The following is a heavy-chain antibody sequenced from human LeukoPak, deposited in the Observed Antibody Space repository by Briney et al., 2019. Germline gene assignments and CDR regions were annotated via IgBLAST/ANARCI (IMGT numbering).Heavy chain of an antibody. J-gene: IGHJ4*02. CDR2: INGYNSYT. V-gene: IGHV1-18*01. CDR3: ARVECSSTTCYDDY. CDR1: GYTPRSYA. Sequence: GASVKVSCKTTGYTPRSYAFSWVRQAAGKGLDRMGWINGYNSYTNYARNFQGRVTMTTDTSTSTAYMEVRSLRSDDTAVYYCARVECSSTTCYDDYWGQGTLVIVSS. D-gene: IGHD2-2*01.